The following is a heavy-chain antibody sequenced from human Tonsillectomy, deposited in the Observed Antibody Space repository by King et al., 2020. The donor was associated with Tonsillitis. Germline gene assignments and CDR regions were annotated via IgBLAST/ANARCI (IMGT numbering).Heavy chain of an antibody. D-gene: IGHD3-10*01. CDR3: ARPYFYGSGSLRE. CDR1: GFTFSSYW. V-gene: IGHV3-74*01. CDR2: INSDGSST. Sequence: VQLVESGGGLVQPGGSLRLSCAASGFTFSSYWMHWVRQAPGKGLVWVSRINSDGSSTSYADSVKGRFTISRDNAKNTVYLQMNSLRAEDTAVYYCARPYFYGSGSLREWGQGTLVTVAS. J-gene: IGHJ4*02.